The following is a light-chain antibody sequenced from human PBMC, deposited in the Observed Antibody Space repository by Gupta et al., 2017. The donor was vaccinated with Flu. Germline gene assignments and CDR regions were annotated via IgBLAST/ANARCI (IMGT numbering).Light chain of an antibody. Sequence: SYVLAQPPSVSVAPGQTAELTCGGNNIGSKSVQWYQQKPGQAPALVVYDDVYRPSDIPERFSGSNSGATATLTISRVEAGDAADYFCQVWDVTSDHRRVLFGGGTKLTVL. CDR2: DDV. V-gene: IGLV3-21*02. J-gene: IGLJ2*01. CDR1: NIGSKS. CDR3: QVWDVTSDHRRVL.